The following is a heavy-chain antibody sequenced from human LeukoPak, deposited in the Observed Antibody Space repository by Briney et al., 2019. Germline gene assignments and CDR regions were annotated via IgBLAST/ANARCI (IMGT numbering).Heavy chain of an antibody. J-gene: IGHJ4*02. V-gene: IGHV1-46*01. CDR1: GYTFTSNY. D-gene: IGHD3-22*01. CDR2: ISPSGGST. Sequence: ASVKVSCKAFGYTFTSNYMHWVRQAPGQGPEWMGVISPSGGSTTYAQKFQGRVTLTRDTSISTAYMELSRLRSDDTAVYYCARDLGYDSSGYAAYWGQGTLVTVSS. CDR3: ARDLGYDSSGYAAY.